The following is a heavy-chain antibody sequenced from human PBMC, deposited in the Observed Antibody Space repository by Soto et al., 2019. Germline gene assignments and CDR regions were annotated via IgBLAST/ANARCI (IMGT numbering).Heavy chain of an antibody. D-gene: IGHD2-15*01. V-gene: IGHV3-7*01. CDR3: ARVLSGYFDY. Sequence: PGESLKISFAASGFTFSSYWMNWVSQDPGKGLEWVANIKQDGSEKYYVDSVKGRFTISRDNAKNSLYLQMNSLRAEDTAVYYCARVLSGYFDYWGQGTLVTVSS. CDR2: IKQDGSEK. J-gene: IGHJ4*02. CDR1: GFTFSSYW.